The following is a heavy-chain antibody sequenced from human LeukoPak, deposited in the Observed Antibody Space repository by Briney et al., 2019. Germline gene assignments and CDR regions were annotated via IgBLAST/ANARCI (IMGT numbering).Heavy chain of an antibody. CDR2: INNIKSTI. Sequence: GGSLRLSCAASGFTFSRYSVNWVRQAPGKGPEWVSYINNIKSTIYYTDSVKGRFTISRDNAKNSLYLQMNSLRDEDTAVYYCARESEGGTSIDFWGQGTLVTVSS. V-gene: IGHV3-48*02. CDR1: GFTFSRYS. CDR3: ARESEGGTSIDF. J-gene: IGHJ4*02. D-gene: IGHD1-1*01.